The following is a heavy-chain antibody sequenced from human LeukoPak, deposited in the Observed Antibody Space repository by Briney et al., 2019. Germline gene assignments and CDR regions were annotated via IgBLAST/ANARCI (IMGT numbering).Heavy chain of an antibody. D-gene: IGHD2-15*01. J-gene: IGHJ5*02. Sequence: SETLSLTCTVSGGSISSYYWSWIRQPPGKGLEWIGYMYYSGSTNYSPSLKSRVTISVDTSKNQFSLKLSSVTAADTAVYYCARAYCSGGTCYDSRGWFDPWGQGTLVTVSS. V-gene: IGHV4-59*01. CDR3: ARAYCSGGTCYDSRGWFDP. CDR1: GGSISSYY. CDR2: MYYSGST.